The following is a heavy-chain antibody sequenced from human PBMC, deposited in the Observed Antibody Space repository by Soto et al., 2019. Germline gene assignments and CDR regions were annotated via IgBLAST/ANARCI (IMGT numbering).Heavy chain of an antibody. J-gene: IGHJ4*01. CDR1: GFTFNLYG. CDR2: IISNGGSI. Sequence: GGSLRLSCSASGFTFNLYGMHWVRQAPGKGLEYVSAIISNGGSIYYADSVKGRFTISRDNSKNTVYLQMSSLRVEDTAVYYWRNANNVGHFIDYWGHGTLVTVSS. CDR3: RNANNVGHFIDY. V-gene: IGHV3-64D*06. D-gene: IGHD1-1*01.